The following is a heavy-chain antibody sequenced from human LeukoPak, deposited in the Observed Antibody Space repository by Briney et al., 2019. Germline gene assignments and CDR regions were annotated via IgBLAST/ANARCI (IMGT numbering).Heavy chain of an antibody. Sequence: SETLSLTCTVSGGYISSYYWSWIRQPPGKGLEWIGYIYYSGSTNCNPSLKSRVTISVDTSKNQFSLKLSSVTAADSGVYYCARAPKPCSGGSGYSGFGYFDYWGQGALVSVSS. D-gene: IGHD2-15*01. J-gene: IGHJ4*02. CDR1: GGYISSYY. CDR2: IYYSGST. V-gene: IGHV4-59*01. CDR3: ARAPKPCSGGSGYSGFGYFDY.